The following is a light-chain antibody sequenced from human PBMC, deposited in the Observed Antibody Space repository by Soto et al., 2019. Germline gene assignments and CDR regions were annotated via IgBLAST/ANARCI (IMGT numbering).Light chain of an antibody. CDR3: SSDAGSNNLV. Sequence: QSVLTQPPTASGSPGQSVTISCTRTSSDAGGYNYVSWYQHHPGKAPKLVIYEVNKRPSGVPDRFSGSKSGNTASLTVSGLQAEDEADYYCSSDAGSNNLVFGGWTQLTVL. J-gene: IGLJ2*01. V-gene: IGLV2-8*01. CDR2: EVN. CDR1: SSDAGGYNY.